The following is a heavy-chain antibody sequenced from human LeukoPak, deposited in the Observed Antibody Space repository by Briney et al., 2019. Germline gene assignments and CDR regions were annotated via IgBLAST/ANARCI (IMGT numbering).Heavy chain of an antibody. Sequence: GGSLRLSCAASGFTFSSYGMHWVRQAPGKGLEWVAVISYDGSNKYYADSVKGRFTISSDNSKNTLYLQMNSLRAEDTAVYYCAKDFGRAVAGDPYYYYGMDVWGQGTTVTVSS. J-gene: IGHJ6*02. V-gene: IGHV3-30*18. CDR2: ISYDGSNK. CDR3: AKDFGRAVAGDPYYYYGMDV. CDR1: GFTFSSYG. D-gene: IGHD6-19*01.